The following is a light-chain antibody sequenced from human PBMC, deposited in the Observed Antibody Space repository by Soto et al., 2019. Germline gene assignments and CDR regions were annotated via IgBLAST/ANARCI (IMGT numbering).Light chain of an antibody. CDR1: NSNIGKNY. CDR2: DNN. Sequence: QSVLTQPPSVSAAPGPKVTISCSGSNSNIGKNYVSWYQQFPGTAPRLLIFDNNQRPSGIPDRFSGSKSGTSATLGITGLQTGDEADYYCGAWDSSLSAGVFGGGTKLTVL. CDR3: GAWDSSLSAGV. V-gene: IGLV1-51*01. J-gene: IGLJ3*02.